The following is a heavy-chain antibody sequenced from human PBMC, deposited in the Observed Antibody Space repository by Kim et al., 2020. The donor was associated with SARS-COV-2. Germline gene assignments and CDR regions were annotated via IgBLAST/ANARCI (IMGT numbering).Heavy chain of an antibody. CDR1: GGSFSGYY. J-gene: IGHJ6*02. V-gene: IGHV4-34*01. Sequence: SETLSLTCAVYGGSFSGYYWSWIRQPPGKGLEWIGEINHSGSTNYNPSLKSRVTISVDTSKNQFSLKLSSVTAADTAVYYCARTSCSGGSCYYYYYGMDVWGQGTTVTVSS. CDR2: INHSGST. CDR3: ARTSCSGGSCYYYYYGMDV. D-gene: IGHD2-15*01.